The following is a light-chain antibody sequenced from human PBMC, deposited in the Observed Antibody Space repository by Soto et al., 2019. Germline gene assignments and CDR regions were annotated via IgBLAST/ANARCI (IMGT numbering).Light chain of an antibody. Sequence: EKVLKQSPGTLSLTPGERATLSCRASQSVSNNYLAWYQQKPGQAPRLLIYGASSRATGIPDRFSGGGSGTDFTLTISRLEPEDFAVYYCQQFSSYPLTFGGGTNVDIK. CDR2: GAS. CDR1: QSVSNNY. CDR3: QQFSSYPLT. J-gene: IGKJ4*01. V-gene: IGKV3-20*01.